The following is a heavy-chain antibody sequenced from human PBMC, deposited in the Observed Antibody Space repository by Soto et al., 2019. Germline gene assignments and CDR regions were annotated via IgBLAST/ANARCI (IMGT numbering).Heavy chain of an antibody. CDR1: GGSISTYY. V-gene: IGHV4-59*08. Sequence: SETLSLTCTVSGGSISTYYWSWIRQPPGKGLDWIGYVYYSGTTNYNPSLQSRVTMSVDTSKNQFSLKLSSVTAADTAVYYCARQAIDWGQGTLVTVSS. CDR3: ARQAID. J-gene: IGHJ4*02. CDR2: VYYSGTT.